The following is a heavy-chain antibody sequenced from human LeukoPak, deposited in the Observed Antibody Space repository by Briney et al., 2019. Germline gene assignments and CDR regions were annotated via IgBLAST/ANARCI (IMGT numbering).Heavy chain of an antibody. CDR2: IYYSGST. Sequence: SETLSLTCTVSGGSISSSSYYWGWIRQPPGKGLEWIGSIYYSGSTYYNPSLKSRVTISVDTSKDQFSLKLSSVTAADTAVYYCARGIYSSGWYYFDYWGQGTLVTVSS. V-gene: IGHV4-39*01. J-gene: IGHJ4*02. CDR3: ARGIYSSGWYYFDY. CDR1: GGSISSSSYY. D-gene: IGHD6-19*01.